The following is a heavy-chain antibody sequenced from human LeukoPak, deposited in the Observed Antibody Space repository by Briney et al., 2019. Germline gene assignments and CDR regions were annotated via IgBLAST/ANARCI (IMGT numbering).Heavy chain of an antibody. CDR3: ARNTYYFDSSG. CDR2: IYTSGST. CDR1: GGSISSGSYY. Sequence: SQTLSLTCIVSGGSISSGSYYWSWIRQPAGKGLEWIGRIYTSGSTNYNPSLKSRVTISVDTSKNQFSLKLSSVTAADTAVYYCARNTYYFDSSGWGQGTLVTVSS. D-gene: IGHD3-22*01. V-gene: IGHV4-61*02. J-gene: IGHJ4*02.